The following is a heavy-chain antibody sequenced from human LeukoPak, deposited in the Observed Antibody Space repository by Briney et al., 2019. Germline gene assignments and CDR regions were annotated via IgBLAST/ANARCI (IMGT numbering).Heavy chain of an antibody. J-gene: IGHJ4*02. D-gene: IGHD3-10*01. CDR3: ASNYYGSGSSY. CDR2: IYSGGST. Sequence: SGGSLRLSCAASGFTVSSNYMSWVRQAPGKGLEWVSVIYSGGSTYYADSVKGRFTISRDNSKNTLYLQMNSLRAEDTAVYYCASNYYGSGSSYWGQGTLVTVSS. V-gene: IGHV3-66*01. CDR1: GFTVSSNY.